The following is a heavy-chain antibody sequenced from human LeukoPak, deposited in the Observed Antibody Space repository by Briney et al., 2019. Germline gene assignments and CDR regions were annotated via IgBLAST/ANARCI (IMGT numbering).Heavy chain of an antibody. CDR1: GFTFSSYA. J-gene: IGHJ3*02. V-gene: IGHV3-30*04. CDR3: ARDRSGITMIVVVPARREDAFDI. Sequence: PGGSLRLSCAASGFTFSSYAMHWVRQAPGKGLEWVAVISYDGSNKYYADSVKGRFTISRDNSKNTLYLQMNSLRAEDTAVYYCARDRSGITMIVVVPARREDAFDIWGQGTMFTVSS. CDR2: ISYDGSNK. D-gene: IGHD3-22*01.